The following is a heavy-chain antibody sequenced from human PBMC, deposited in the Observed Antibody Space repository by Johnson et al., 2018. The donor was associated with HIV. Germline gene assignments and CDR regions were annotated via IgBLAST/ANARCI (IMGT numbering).Heavy chain of an antibody. V-gene: IGHV3-13*01. D-gene: IGHD3-9*01. CDR2: IGPGGDT. CDR1: RFTFSSND. CDR3: VKGFRRYLKFGGGLFDAFDL. Sequence: VQLVESGGGLVQPGGSLRLSCAASRFTFSSNDMHWVRQATGKGLEWVSTIGPGGDTYYPGSVKGRFTISRDTAKNSLYLQMNTLRPEDTAFYHCVKGFRRYLKFGGGLFDAFDLWGQGTMVIVSS. J-gene: IGHJ3*01.